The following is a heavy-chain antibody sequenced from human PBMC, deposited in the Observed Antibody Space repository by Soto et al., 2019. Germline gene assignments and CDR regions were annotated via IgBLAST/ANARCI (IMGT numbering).Heavy chain of an antibody. CDR2: IYYSGST. J-gene: IGHJ3*02. V-gene: IGHV4-59*01. Sequence: SETLSLTCTVSGGSISSYYWSWIRQPPGKGLEWIGYIYYSGSTNYNPSLKSRVTISVDTSKNQFSLKLSSVTAADTAVYYCARQTYYDFWSGYLGDAFDIWGQGTMATVSS. CDR3: ARQTYYDFWSGYLGDAFDI. D-gene: IGHD3-3*01. CDR1: GGSISSYY.